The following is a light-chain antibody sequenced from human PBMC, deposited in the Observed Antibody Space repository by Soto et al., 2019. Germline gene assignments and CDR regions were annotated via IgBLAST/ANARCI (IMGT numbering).Light chain of an antibody. CDR3: QQRSNWTPWT. V-gene: IGKV3-11*01. CDR2: DAS. Sequence: EIVLTQSPATLSLSPWERATLSCRASQSVSSYLAWYQQKPGQAPRLLIYDASNRATGIPARFSGSGSGTDFTLTISSLEPEDFAVYYCQQRSNWTPWTFGEGTKVEIK. CDR1: QSVSSY. J-gene: IGKJ1*01.